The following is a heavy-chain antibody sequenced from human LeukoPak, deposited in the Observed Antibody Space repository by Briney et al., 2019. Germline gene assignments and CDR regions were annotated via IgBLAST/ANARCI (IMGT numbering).Heavy chain of an antibody. J-gene: IGHJ5*02. CDR3: ANLGITMVRGVSYWFDP. Sequence: SETLSLTCTVSGGSISSSSYYWGWIRQPPGKGLEWIGSIYYSGSTYYNPSLKSRVTISVDTSKNQFSLKLSSVTAADTAVYYCANLGITMVRGVSYWFDPWGQGTLVTVSS. V-gene: IGHV4-39*01. D-gene: IGHD3-10*01. CDR2: IYYSGST. CDR1: GGSISSSSYY.